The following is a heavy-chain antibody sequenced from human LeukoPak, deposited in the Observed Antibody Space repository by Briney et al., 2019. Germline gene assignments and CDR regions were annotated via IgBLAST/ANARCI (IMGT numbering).Heavy chain of an antibody. V-gene: IGHV3-48*01. CDR1: GFTFSSYA. D-gene: IGHD2-2*01. Sequence: GGSLRLSCVASGFTFSSYAMSWVRQAPGKGLEWVSYISGSSGIIDYADSVRGRFTISRDNAKNSLYLQMNSLRAEDTAVYYCARDPPGRSRYFDYWGQGTLVTVSS. CDR2: ISGSSGII. CDR3: ARDPPGRSRYFDY. J-gene: IGHJ4*02.